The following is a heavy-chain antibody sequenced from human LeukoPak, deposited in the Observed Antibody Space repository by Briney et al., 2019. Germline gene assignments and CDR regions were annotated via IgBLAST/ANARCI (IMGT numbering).Heavy chain of an antibody. CDR1: GGSISSYY. CDR3: AGLTGFYYYYRDV. J-gene: IGHJ6*03. CDR2: IYYSGST. V-gene: IGHV4-59*12. Sequence: SETLSLTCTVSGGSISSYYWSWIRQPPGKGLEWIGYIYYSGSTNYNPSLKSRVTISVDTSKNQFSLKLSSVTAADTAVYYCAGLTGFYYYYRDVWGKGTTVTVSS. D-gene: IGHD7-27*01.